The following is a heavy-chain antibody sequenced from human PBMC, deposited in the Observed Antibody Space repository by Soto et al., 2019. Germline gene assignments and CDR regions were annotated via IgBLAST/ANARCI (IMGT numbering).Heavy chain of an antibody. CDR1: GFSLTTSGVG. D-gene: IGHD3-3*01. V-gene: IGHV2-5*02. CDR2: IYWDDDK. Sequence: QITLNESGPTVVRPTETLTLTCRFSGFSLTTSGVGVSWIRQSPGKAPEWLALIYWDDDKRYSASLKSRLTVNQAYSKNPVVLTVSDLDTTDTATYYCAQRVLSTVFGLVTTTAIYFDFWGQGTPVAVSS. CDR3: AQRVLSTVFGLVTTTAIYFDF. J-gene: IGHJ4*02.